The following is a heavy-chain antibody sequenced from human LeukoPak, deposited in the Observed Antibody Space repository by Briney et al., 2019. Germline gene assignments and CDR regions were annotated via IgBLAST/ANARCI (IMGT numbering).Heavy chain of an antibody. CDR1: GFTFNNYW. CDR3: ARDKIVGATLLDY. CDR2: IKQDGSEE. J-gene: IGHJ4*02. D-gene: IGHD1-26*01. V-gene: IGHV3-7*01. Sequence: GGSLRLSCEASGFTFNNYWMSWLRQTPGKGLEWVANIKQDGSEEYYLDSVKGRFSVSRDNGKDSLYLQMNSLRAEDTAVYYCARDKIVGATLLDYWGQGTLVTVSS.